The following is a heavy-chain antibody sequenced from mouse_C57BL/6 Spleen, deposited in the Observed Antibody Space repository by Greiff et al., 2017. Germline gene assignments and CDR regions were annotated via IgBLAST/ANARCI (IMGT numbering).Heavy chain of an antibody. CDR2: LSSGSSTI. J-gene: IGHJ2*01. Sequence: EVKLVESGGGLVKPGGSLKLSCAASGFTFSDYGMHWVRQAPEKGLEWVAYLSSGSSTIYYADTVKGRFTISRDNAKNTLFLQRTSLRSEDTAMYYCARPTTVVAPFDYWGQGTTLTVSS. D-gene: IGHD1-1*01. CDR1: GFTFSDYG. CDR3: ARPTTVVAPFDY. V-gene: IGHV5-17*01.